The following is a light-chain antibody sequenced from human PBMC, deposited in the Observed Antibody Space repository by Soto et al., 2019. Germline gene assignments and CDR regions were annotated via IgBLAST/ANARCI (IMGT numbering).Light chain of an antibody. V-gene: IGLV2-18*02. CDR2: EVS. CDR1: STDFVSYNR. CDR3: SSYTSSSTQNV. Sequence: LTQPPSMSGSPGQSVTISCTGTSTDFVSYNRVSWYQQPPGTAPKLIIYEVSNRPSGVSNRFSGSKSGNTASLTISGLQAEDEADYYCSSYTSSSTQNVFGTGTKVTVL. J-gene: IGLJ1*01.